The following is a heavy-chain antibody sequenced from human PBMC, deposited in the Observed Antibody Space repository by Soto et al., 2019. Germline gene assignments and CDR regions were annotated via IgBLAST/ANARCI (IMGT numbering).Heavy chain of an antibody. CDR3: ARLDYQSSGSYAFDI. Sequence: QLQLQESDSGLVCPAQTLSLTCAVSGASVSRGSYSWSWIRQPPGKGLEWIGFYFLGGDAYYNPSLESRVTISVDRSKNQFSLKLRSVTAADTAVYYCARLDYQSSGSYAFDIWCQETTVTVSS. J-gene: IGHJ3*02. CDR1: GASVSRGSYS. V-gene: IGHV4-30-2*01. CDR2: YFLGGDA. D-gene: IGHD3-22*01.